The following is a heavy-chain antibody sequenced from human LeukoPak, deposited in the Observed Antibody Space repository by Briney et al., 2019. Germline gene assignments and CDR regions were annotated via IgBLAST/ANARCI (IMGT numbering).Heavy chain of an antibody. CDR2: ISGSGGST. D-gene: IGHD3-9*01. Sequence: GGSLRLSCAASGFTFSSYAMSWVRQAPGKGLEWVSAISGSGGSTYYADSVKGRFTISRDNSKNTLYLQMNSLRAEDTAVYYCAKGDRDYYDILTGYYIGIDYWGQGTLVTVSS. J-gene: IGHJ4*02. CDR1: GFTFSSYA. V-gene: IGHV3-23*01. CDR3: AKGDRDYYDILTGYYIGIDY.